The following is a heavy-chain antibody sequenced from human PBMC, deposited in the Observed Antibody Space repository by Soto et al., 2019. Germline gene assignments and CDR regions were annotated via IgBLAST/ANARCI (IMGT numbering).Heavy chain of an antibody. Sequence: QVQLVQSGAEVKKPGASVKVSCKASGYTFTSYDINWVRQATGQGLEWMGWMNPNSGNTGYAQKFQGRVTMTRNTSXSXXYMELSSLRSEDTAVYYCARVAGPTTVTTNWYFDLWGRGTLVTVSS. CDR2: MNPNSGNT. V-gene: IGHV1-8*01. D-gene: IGHD4-17*01. CDR1: GYTFTSYD. CDR3: ARVAGPTTVTTNWYFDL. J-gene: IGHJ2*01.